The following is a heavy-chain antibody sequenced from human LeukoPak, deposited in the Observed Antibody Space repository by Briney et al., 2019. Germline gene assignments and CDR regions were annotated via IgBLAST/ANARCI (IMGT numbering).Heavy chain of an antibody. J-gene: IGHJ6*02. CDR3: ARSAITATTRSRRYYYYGMDV. D-gene: IGHD1-7*01. V-gene: IGHV4-34*01. CDR1: GGPFSTFY. Sequence: PSETLSLTCAVHGGPFSTFYWTWIRQPPGKGLEWIGEINHRGSTNYNPSLKSRVTIAVDTSKNQISLKLRSVTAADTAVYYCARSAITATTRSRRYYYYGMDVWGLGTTVTVS. CDR2: INHRGST.